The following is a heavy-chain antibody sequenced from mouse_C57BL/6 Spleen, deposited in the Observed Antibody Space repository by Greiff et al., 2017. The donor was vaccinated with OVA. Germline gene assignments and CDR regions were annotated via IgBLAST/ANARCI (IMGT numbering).Heavy chain of an antibody. V-gene: IGHV1-42*01. D-gene: IGHD1-1*02. Sequence: VQLQQPGPELVKPGASVKISCKASGYSFTGYYMNWVKQSPEKSLEWIGEINPSTGGTTYNQKFKAKATLTVDKSSSTAYMQLKSLTSEDSAVYYCARGVGYYFDYWGQGTTLTVSS. CDR2: INPSTGGT. CDR1: GYSFTGYY. J-gene: IGHJ2*01. CDR3: ARGVGYYFDY.